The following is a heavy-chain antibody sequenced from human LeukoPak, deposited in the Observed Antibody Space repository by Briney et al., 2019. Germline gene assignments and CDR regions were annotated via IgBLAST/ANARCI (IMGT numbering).Heavy chain of an antibody. V-gene: IGHV1-2*02. D-gene: IGHD2-2*01. J-gene: IGHJ4*02. CDR3: ARAVFRPAAVDY. Sequence: ASVKVSCKASGYTFTGCYMHWVRQAPGQGLEWMGWINPNSGGTNYAQKFQGRVTMTRDTSISTAYMELSRLRSDDTAVYYCARAVFRPAAVDYWGQGTLVTVSS. CDR1: GYTFTGCY. CDR2: INPNSGGT.